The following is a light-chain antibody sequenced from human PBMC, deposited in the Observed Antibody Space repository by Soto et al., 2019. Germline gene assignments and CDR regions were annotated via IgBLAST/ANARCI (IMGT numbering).Light chain of an antibody. Sequence: EIVLTQSPATLSLSPRERATLSCRASQSVSTYVAWYQQKPGQSPRLLIYDASNRAAGFPARFSGSGSGTDFTLTISSLEPEDFAVYYCQQRTNWPDLTFGGGTKVEIK. CDR2: DAS. CDR3: QQRTNWPDLT. CDR1: QSVSTY. J-gene: IGKJ4*01. V-gene: IGKV3-11*01.